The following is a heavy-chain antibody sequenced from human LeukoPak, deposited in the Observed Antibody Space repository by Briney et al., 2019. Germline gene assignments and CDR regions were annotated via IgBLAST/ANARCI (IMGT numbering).Heavy chain of an antibody. CDR2: IKQDGSEK. J-gene: IGHJ4*02. V-gene: IGHV3-7*01. CDR3: AKERNLEIAVAGTIFDY. D-gene: IGHD6-19*01. Sequence: GGSLRLSCAASGFTFSSYWMSWVRQAPGKGLEWVANIKQDGSEKYYVDSVRGRFTISRDNSKNMIYLEMSSLKAGDTAVYYCAKERNLEIAVAGTIFDYWGQGTLVTVSS. CDR1: GFTFSSYW.